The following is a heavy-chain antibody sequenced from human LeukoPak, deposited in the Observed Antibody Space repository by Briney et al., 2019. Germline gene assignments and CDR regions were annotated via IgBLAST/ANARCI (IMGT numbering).Heavy chain of an antibody. CDR3: AKEGLGSSWYPNYFDY. CDR1: GFTFSSYG. CDR2: ISYDGSNK. D-gene: IGHD6-13*01. V-gene: IGHV3-30*18. J-gene: IGHJ4*02. Sequence: GGSLRLSCAASGFTFSSYGMHWVRQAPGTGLEWVGVISYDGSNKYYADSVKGRFTISRDNSKNTLYLQMNSLRAEDTAVYYCAKEGLGSSWYPNYFDYGGQGTLVTVSS.